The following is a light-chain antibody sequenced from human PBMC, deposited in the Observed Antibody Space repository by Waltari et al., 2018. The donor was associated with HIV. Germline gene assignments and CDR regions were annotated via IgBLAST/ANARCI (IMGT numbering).Light chain of an antibody. CDR1: SSNIGKNF. J-gene: IGLJ2*01. Sequence: QSVLTQPPSVSAAPGQKVTISCSGSSSNIGKNFVSWFKQLPGTAPKPLIYDNKKRPSGIPDRFSGSKSGTSATLGITGLQTGDEADYYCGTWDSSLSGVAFGGGTKLTVL. CDR3: GTWDSSLSGVA. V-gene: IGLV1-51*01. CDR2: DNK.